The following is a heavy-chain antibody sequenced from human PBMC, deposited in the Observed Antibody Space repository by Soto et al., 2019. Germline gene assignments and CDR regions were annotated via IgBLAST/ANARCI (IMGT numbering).Heavy chain of an antibody. CDR2: IIPIFGTA. CDR1: GGTFSSYS. J-gene: IGHJ6*02. D-gene: IGHD3-10*01. Sequence: ASVKVSCKASGGTFSSYSISWLRQAPGQWLEWMGGIIPIFGTANYAQKFQGRVTITADESTSTAYMELSSLRSEDTAVYYCARGLTGYYGMDVWGQGTTVTVSS. CDR3: ARGLTGYYGMDV. V-gene: IGHV1-69*13.